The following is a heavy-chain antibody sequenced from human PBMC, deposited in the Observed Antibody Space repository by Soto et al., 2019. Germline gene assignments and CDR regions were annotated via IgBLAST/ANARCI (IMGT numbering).Heavy chain of an antibody. Sequence: PGGSLRLSCAGTGFSFGGYAMSWVRQAPGKGLEWVSTLSGDGSRAYYADSVRGRFTVSRDNSKSTLYLRMNSLRADDTAIYYCAKRGGYAISFYDSWGQGTLVTVSS. CDR1: GFSFGGYA. CDR3: AKRGGYAISFYDS. J-gene: IGHJ4*02. D-gene: IGHD3-16*01. CDR2: LSGDGSRA. V-gene: IGHV3-23*01.